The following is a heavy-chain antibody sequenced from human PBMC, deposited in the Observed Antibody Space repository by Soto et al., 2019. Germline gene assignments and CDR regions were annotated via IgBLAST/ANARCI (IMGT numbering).Heavy chain of an antibody. V-gene: IGHV3-48*03. D-gene: IGHD3-3*01. CDR1: GFTFSSYE. J-gene: IGHJ6*02. CDR2: ISSSGSTI. Sequence: GRSMRLSCAASGFTFSSYEMNSVRQAPGKGLEWVSYISSSGSTIYYADSVKGRFAMSRDNAKTTLSLQMKSLADEDTGVYYCARAPPTYYDFWSGHYYYYGMDVWGQGTTVTVSS. CDR3: ARAPPTYYDFWSGHYYYYGMDV.